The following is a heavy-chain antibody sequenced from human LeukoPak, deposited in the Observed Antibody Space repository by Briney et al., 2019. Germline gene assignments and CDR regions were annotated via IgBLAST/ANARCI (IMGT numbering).Heavy chain of an antibody. CDR1: GFTFSSYA. CDR2: ISGSGGST. Sequence: GGSLRLSCAASGFTFSSYAMSWVRQAPGKGLEWVSAISGSGGSTYYADSVKGRSTISRDNSKNTLYLQMNSLRAEDTAVYYCAKDGVGAFREFEYWGQGTLVTVSS. V-gene: IGHV3-23*01. CDR3: AKDGVGAFREFEY. J-gene: IGHJ4*02. D-gene: IGHD1-26*01.